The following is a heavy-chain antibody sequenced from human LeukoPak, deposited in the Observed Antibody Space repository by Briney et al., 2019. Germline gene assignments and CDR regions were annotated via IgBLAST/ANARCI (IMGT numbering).Heavy chain of an antibody. Sequence: GGSLRLSCAASGFTFSGYAMTWVRQAPGKGLEWVSTIGVSGGSTFYADSVKGRFTNSRDNSKNTLYLQMNSLRVEDTAVYYCARLPNSGRYAFDIWGQGTMVTVSS. J-gene: IGHJ3*02. V-gene: IGHV3-23*01. CDR1: GFTFSGYA. D-gene: IGHD1-26*01. CDR2: IGVSGGST. CDR3: ARLPNSGRYAFDI.